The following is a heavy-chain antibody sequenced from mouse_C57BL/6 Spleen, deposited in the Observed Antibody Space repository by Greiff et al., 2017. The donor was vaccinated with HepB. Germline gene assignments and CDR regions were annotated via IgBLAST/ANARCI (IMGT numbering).Heavy chain of an antibody. J-gene: IGHJ3*01. V-gene: IGHV5-9-1*02. CDR3: TTADSSGYPAWFAY. D-gene: IGHD3-2*02. CDR1: GFTFSSYA. CDR2: ISSGGDYI. Sequence: EVQRVESGEGLVKPGGSLKLSCAASGFTFSSYAMSWVRQTPEKRLEWVAYISSGGDYIYYADTVKGRFTISRDNARNTLYLQMSSLKSEDTAMYYCTTADSSGYPAWFAYWGQGTLVTVSA.